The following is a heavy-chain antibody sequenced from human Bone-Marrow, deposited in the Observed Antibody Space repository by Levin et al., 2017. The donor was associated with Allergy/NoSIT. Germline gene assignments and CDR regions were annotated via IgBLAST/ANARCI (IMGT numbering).Heavy chain of an antibody. D-gene: IGHD6-19*01. CDR1: GFTFSSYA. J-gene: IGHJ4*02. V-gene: IGHV3-23*01. Sequence: GESLKISCAASGFTFSSYAMSWVHQAPGKGLEWVSSISGSGTITHYAESVKGRFTISRDISKNMLHLQMNSLRAEDTAIYFCAKEGLAVAGYYFDSWGQGTLVTVSS. CDR3: AKEGLAVAGYYFDS. CDR2: ISGSGTIT.